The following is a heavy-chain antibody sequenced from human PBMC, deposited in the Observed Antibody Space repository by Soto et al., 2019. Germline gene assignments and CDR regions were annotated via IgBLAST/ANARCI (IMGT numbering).Heavy chain of an antibody. Sequence: LRLSCSASGFTFSGYGMHWVRQAPGKGLEWVAVISYDGSNKYYADSVKGRFTISRDNSKNTLYLQMNSLRAEDTAVYYCAKDVVVGATPGLGNYYYYYGMDVWGQGTTVTVSS. CDR2: ISYDGSNK. J-gene: IGHJ6*02. CDR3: AKDVVVGATPGLGNYYYYYGMDV. V-gene: IGHV3-30*18. CDR1: GFTFSGYG. D-gene: IGHD1-26*01.